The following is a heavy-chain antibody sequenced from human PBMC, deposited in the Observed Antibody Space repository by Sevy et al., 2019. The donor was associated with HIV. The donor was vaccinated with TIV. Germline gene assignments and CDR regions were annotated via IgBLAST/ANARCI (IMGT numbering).Heavy chain of an antibody. CDR2: IKAKSDGGTI. CDR3: NTDPIIVLLVTDGMDV. D-gene: IGHD2-8*02. CDR1: GFTFSYAW. J-gene: IGHJ6*02. V-gene: IGHV3-15*01. Sequence: GGSLRLSCAASGFTFSYAWMSWVRQAPGKGLEWVGRIKAKSDGGTIDYAAPVKGRFTISRDDSKNTLYLQMNSLKTVDTGIYYCNTDPIIVLLVTDGMDVWGQGTTVTVSS.